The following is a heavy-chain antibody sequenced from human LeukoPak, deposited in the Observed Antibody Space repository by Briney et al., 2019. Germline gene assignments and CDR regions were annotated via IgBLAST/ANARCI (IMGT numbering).Heavy chain of an antibody. D-gene: IGHD3-22*01. CDR2: ISGSGGCT. J-gene: IGHJ4*02. Sequence: GGSLRLSCAASGFTFSSFAMTWVRQAPGKGLEWVSAISGSGGCTYYADSVKGRFTISRDNSKNTLYLQMNSLRAEHTAVYHCAKVYSSGYYYVSEGFDYWGQGTLVTDSS. CDR3: AKVYSSGYYYVSEGFDY. CDR1: GFTFSSFA. V-gene: IGHV3-23*01.